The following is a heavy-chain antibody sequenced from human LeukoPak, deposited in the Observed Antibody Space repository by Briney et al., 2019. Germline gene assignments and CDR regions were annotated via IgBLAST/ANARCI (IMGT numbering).Heavy chain of an antibody. J-gene: IGHJ2*01. CDR1: GGSISSYY. Sequence: SETLSLSCTVSGGSISSYYWSWIRQPPGKGLEWIGYVYYTGSMNYNPSVKNRVTISVETSKNQFSLKLSSVTAADTAVYYCARTAAPGLNSYFDLWGRGTLVTVSS. CDR3: ARTAAPGLNSYFDL. CDR2: VYYTGSM. V-gene: IGHV4-59*01. D-gene: IGHD2-21*02.